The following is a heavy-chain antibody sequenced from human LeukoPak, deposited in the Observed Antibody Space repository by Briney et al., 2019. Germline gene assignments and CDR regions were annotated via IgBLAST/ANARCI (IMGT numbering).Heavy chain of an antibody. Sequence: GASVKVSCKASGYTFTGYYMHWVRQAPGQGLEWMGRINPNSGGTNYAQKFQGRVTMTRDTSISTAYMELSTLRSDDTAVYYRARYCSSTSCFEAPSASYYFDYWGQGTLVTVSS. J-gene: IGHJ4*02. CDR2: INPNSGGT. V-gene: IGHV1-2*06. CDR3: ARYCSSTSCFEAPSASYYFDY. CDR1: GYTFTGYY. D-gene: IGHD2-2*01.